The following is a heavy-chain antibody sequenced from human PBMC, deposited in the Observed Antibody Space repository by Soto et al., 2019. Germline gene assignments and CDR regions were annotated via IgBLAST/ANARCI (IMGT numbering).Heavy chain of an antibody. Sequence: AASVKVSCKASGGTFSSYTISWVRQAPGQGLEWMGWISAYNGNTNYAQKLQGRVTMTTDTSTSTAYMELRSLRSDDTAVYYCARSQYYYDSSGYGQWGQGTLVTVSS. CDR3: ARSQYYYDSSGYGQ. J-gene: IGHJ4*02. V-gene: IGHV1-18*01. CDR2: ISAYNGNT. D-gene: IGHD3-22*01. CDR1: GGTFSSYT.